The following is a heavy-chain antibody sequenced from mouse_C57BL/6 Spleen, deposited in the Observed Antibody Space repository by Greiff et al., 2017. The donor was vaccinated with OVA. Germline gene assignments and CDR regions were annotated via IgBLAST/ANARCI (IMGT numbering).Heavy chain of an antibody. CDR2: INPGSGGT. J-gene: IGHJ1*03. D-gene: IGHD1-1*01. Sequence: VQLQQSGAELVRPGTSVKVSCKASGYAFTNYLIEWVKQRPGQGLEWIGVINPGSGGTNYNEKFKGKATLTADKSSSTAYMQLSSLTSEDSAVYFCARSGTTVSYGYFDVWGTGTTVTVSS. V-gene: IGHV1-54*01. CDR3: ARSGTTVSYGYFDV. CDR1: GYAFTNYL.